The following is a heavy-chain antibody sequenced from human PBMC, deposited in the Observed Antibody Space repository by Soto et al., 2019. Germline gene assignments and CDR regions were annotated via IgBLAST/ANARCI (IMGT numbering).Heavy chain of an antibody. CDR1: GFTFSIYG. J-gene: IGHJ4*02. CDR3: AEDQGRGYNYGFDY. CDR2: RWYDGSNK. D-gene: IGHD5-18*01. V-gene: IGHV3-33*06. Sequence: PGGSLRLSCAASGFTFSIYGMHWFGQAPGKGLEWVAVRWYDGSNKYYADSVNGRFTISRDNSKNTLYLQMNSLRAEDTGVYYCAEDQGRGYNYGFDYWGQGTLVTVSS.